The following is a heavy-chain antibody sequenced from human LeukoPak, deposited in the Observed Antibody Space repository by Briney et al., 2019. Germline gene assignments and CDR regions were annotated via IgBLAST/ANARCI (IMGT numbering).Heavy chain of an antibody. Sequence: ASVKVSCKASGYTFTNYGITRVRPAPGQGLEWMGCISPYNGNTNYPQKLQGRVTMTTDTSTSTAYMELRSLRSDDTALYYCATEGGWQPTDYGDHVYWGQGTLVTVSS. D-gene: IGHD4-17*01. J-gene: IGHJ4*02. V-gene: IGHV1-18*01. CDR1: GYTFTNYG. CDR2: ISPYNGNT. CDR3: ATEGGWQPTDYGDHVY.